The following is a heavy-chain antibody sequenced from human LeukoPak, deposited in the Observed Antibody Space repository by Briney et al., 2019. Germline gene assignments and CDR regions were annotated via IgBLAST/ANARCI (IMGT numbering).Heavy chain of an antibody. CDR3: ARVTNVLRLLEWLPAVYYFVY. CDR2: IYYSGST. V-gene: IGHV4-61*01. CDR1: GGSVSSGSYY. D-gene: IGHD3-3*01. J-gene: IGHJ4*02. Sequence: PSETLSLTCTVSGGSVSSGSYYWSWIRQPPGKGLEWIGYIYYSGSTNYSPSLKSRVTISVDTSKNQFSLKLSSVTAADTAVYYCARVTNVLRLLEWLPAVYYFVYWGQGTLVTVSS.